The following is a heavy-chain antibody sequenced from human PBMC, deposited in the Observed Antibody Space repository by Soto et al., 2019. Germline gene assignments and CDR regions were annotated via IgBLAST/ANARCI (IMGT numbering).Heavy chain of an antibody. V-gene: IGHV1-2*02. CDR1: GYTFTGYY. CDR3: ARDSNVLRYFDWLLAFDY. Sequence: ASVKVSCKXSGYTFTGYYMHWVRQAPGQGLEWMGWINSNSGGTNYAQKFQGRVTMTRDTSISTAYMELSRLRSDDTAVYYCARDSNVLRYFDWLLAFDYWGQGTLVTVSS. J-gene: IGHJ4*02. D-gene: IGHD3-9*01. CDR2: INSNSGGT.